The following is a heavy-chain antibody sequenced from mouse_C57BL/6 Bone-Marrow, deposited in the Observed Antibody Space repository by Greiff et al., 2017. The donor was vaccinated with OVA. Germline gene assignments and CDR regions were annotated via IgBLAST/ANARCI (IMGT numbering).Heavy chain of an antibody. D-gene: IGHD2-3*01. Sequence: VQLQQPGAELVMPGASVKLSCKASGYTFTSYWMHWVKQRPGQGLKWIGEIDPSDSYTNYNQKFKGKSTLTVDKSSSTAYMQLSSLTSEDSAVYYCARCGGYYYFAYWGQGTLVTVSA. CDR1: GYTFTSYW. V-gene: IGHV1-69*01. J-gene: IGHJ3*01. CDR3: ARCGGYYYFAY. CDR2: IDPSDSYT.